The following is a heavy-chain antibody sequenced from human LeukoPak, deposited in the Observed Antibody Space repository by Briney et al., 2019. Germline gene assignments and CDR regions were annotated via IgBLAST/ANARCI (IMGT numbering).Heavy chain of an antibody. D-gene: IGHD3-22*01. V-gene: IGHV1-3*01. CDR2: INAGNGNT. J-gene: IGHJ5*02. CDR1: GYTFTNYA. Sequence: RASVKVSCTASGYTFTNYAMYWVRQAPGQRLEWMGWINAGNGNTKYSQKFQGRVTITSDTSANTVYMELSSLRSEDTAVYYCARGDFYYDSSDPWGQGTLVTVSS. CDR3: ARGDFYYDSSDP.